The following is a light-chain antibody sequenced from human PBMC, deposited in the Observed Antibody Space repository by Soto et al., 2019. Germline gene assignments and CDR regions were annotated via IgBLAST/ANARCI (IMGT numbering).Light chain of an antibody. J-gene: IGKJ1*01. CDR2: GAS. CDR1: QSVSSN. V-gene: IGKV3-15*01. CDR3: QPYNNRPPT. Sequence: EIVMTQSPATLSVSPGERATLSCRASQSVSSNLAWYQQKPGQAPRLLIYGASTRATGIPARFSGSGSGTEFPLTISSLQFEDFAVYYCQPYNNRPPTFAQGP.